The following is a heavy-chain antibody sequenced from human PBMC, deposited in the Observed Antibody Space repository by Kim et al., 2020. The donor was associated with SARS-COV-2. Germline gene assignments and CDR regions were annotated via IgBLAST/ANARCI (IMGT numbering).Heavy chain of an antibody. CDR1: GYTFTSYD. J-gene: IGHJ4*02. Sequence: ASVKVSCKASGYTFTSYDINWVRQATGQGLEWMGWMNPNSGNTGYAQKFQGRVTMTRNTSISTAYMELSSLRSEDTAVYYCARGKRILRYFDWLLFVDYWGQGTLVTVSS. CDR3: ARGKRILRYFDWLLFVDY. V-gene: IGHV1-8*01. CDR2: MNPNSGNT. D-gene: IGHD3-9*01.